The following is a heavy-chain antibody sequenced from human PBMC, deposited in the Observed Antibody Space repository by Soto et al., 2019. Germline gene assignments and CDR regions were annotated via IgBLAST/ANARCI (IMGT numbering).Heavy chain of an antibody. J-gene: IGHJ5*02. CDR1: GYTFTSYG. V-gene: IGHV1-18*01. CDR3: ARDPALLGYCSSTSCSTWFDP. D-gene: IGHD2-2*01. CDR2: ISAYNGNT. Sequence: ASLKVSCKASGYTFTSYGISWVRQAPGQGLEWMGWISAYNGNTNYAQKLQGRVTMTTDTSTSTAYMELRSLRSDDTAVSYCARDPALLGYCSSTSCSTWFDPWGQGTLVTVSS.